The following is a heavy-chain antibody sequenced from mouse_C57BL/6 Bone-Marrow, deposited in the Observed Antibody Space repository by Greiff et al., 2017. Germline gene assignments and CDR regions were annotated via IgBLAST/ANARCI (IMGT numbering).Heavy chain of an antibody. D-gene: IGHD2-3*01. CDR2: IYPGNSDT. CDR3: TSYDGYRIVDY. CDR1: GYTFTSYW. J-gene: IGHJ2*01. V-gene: IGHV1-5*01. Sequence: EVQLQQSGTVLVRPGASVKMSCKTSGYTFTSYWMHWVKQRPGQGLEWIGAIYPGNSDTSYNQKFKGKAKLTADTSASTAYMELSSLTDEDSAVYYCTSYDGYRIVDYWGQGTTLTVSS.